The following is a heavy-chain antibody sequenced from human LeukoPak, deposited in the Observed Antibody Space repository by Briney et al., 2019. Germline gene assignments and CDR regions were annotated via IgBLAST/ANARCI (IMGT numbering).Heavy chain of an antibody. CDR3: ARGAIVGANFDY. CDR2: ISGSGGST. Sequence: QSGGSLRLSCAASGFTFSSYAMSWVRQAPGKGLEWVSAISGSGGSTYYADSVKGRFTISRDNAKNTLYLQMNSLRAEDTAVYYCARGAIVGANFDYWGQGTLVTVSS. V-gene: IGHV3-23*01. D-gene: IGHD1-26*01. J-gene: IGHJ4*02. CDR1: GFTFSSYA.